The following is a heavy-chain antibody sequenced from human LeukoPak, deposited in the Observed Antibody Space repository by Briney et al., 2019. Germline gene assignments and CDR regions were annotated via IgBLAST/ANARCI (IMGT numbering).Heavy chain of an antibody. CDR1: GYTFTNYG. J-gene: IGHJ3*02. V-gene: IGHV1-18*01. CDR3: ARVSSSYSGAFDI. CDR2: ISPYNGNT. D-gene: IGHD1-26*01. Sequence: GSVKVSCKASGYTFTNYGISWVRQAPGQGLEWMGWISPYNGNTNYAQKVQGRVTMTTDTSTSTAYMEVRSLRSDDTAVYYCARVSSSYSGAFDIWGQGTMVTVCS.